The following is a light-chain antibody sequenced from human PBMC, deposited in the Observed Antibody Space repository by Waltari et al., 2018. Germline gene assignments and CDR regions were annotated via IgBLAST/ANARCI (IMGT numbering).Light chain of an antibody. Sequence: DIQLTQSPSFLSASVGDRVTITCRASQGISSYLVWYQQKPGKAPKVLISAASTLQTGVPSRFSGSGSGTEFTLTISSLQPEDFATYYWQQVNGYPLTFGGGTKVEIK. CDR1: QGISSY. V-gene: IGKV1-9*01. J-gene: IGKJ4*01. CDR2: AAS. CDR3: QQVNGYPLT.